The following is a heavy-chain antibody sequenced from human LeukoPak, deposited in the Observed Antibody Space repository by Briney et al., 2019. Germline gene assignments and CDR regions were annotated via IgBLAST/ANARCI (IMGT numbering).Heavy chain of an antibody. CDR3: ARDDSSRDDSGGYHY. J-gene: IGHJ4*02. Sequence: SETLSLTCTVSGDSINSYHWSWIRQPAGKGLEWIGRIHMSGSTNYNPSLRSRIAISMDNSKNQFSLKLKSVTAADTAVYYCARDDSSRDDSGGYHYWGQGTLVTISS. D-gene: IGHD3-22*01. CDR2: IHMSGST. V-gene: IGHV4-4*07. CDR1: GDSINSYH.